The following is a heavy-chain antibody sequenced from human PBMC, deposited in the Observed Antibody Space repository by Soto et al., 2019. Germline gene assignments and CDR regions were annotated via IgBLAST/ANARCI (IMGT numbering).Heavy chain of an antibody. V-gene: IGHV3-30-3*01. J-gene: IGHJ4*02. D-gene: IGHD6-19*01. CDR2: ISYDGSNK. CDR3: ARDPVLAFVAAYYFDY. Sequence: QVQLVESGGGVVQPGRSLRLSCAASGFTFSSYAMHWVRQAPGKGLEWVAVISYDGSNKYYADSVKGRFTISRDNSTNTLYLQMHSLRAEDTAVYYCARDPVLAFVAAYYFDYWGQGTLVTVSS. CDR1: GFTFSSYA.